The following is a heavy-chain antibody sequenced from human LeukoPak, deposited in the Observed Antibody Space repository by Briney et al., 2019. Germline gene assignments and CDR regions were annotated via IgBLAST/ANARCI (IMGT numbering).Heavy chain of an antibody. J-gene: IGHJ6*02. CDR1: GYTFTSYA. V-gene: IGHV1-69*13. D-gene: IGHD1-14*01. CDR3: ARDPPSPGTRNYYYYGMDV. Sequence: ASVKVSCKASGYTFTSYAMHWVRQAPGQRLEWMGGIIPIFGTANYAQKFQGRVTITADESTSTAYMELSSPRSEDTAVYYCARDPPSPGTRNYYYYGMDVWGQGTTVTVSS. CDR2: IIPIFGTA.